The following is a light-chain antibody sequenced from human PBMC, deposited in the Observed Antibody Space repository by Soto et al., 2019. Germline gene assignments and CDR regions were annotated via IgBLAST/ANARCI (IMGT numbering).Light chain of an antibody. V-gene: IGLV3-21*02. CDR1: DIGSKS. CDR2: EDR. J-gene: IGLJ1*01. CDR3: QVWDSSNYHYV. Sequence: SYELTQPPSVSAAPGQTARITCGGDDIGSKSVHWYQQKPGQAPVLVVYEDRARPLGIPERFSGSNSGNTATLTISRVEDGDEADYYCQVWDSSNYHYVFGSGTKLTVL.